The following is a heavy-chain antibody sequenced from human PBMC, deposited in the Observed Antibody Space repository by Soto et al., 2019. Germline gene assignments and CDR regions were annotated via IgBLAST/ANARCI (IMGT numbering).Heavy chain of an antibody. D-gene: IGHD4-17*01. Sequence: QVQLQESGPGLVKPSQTLSLTCTVSGGSISSGGYYWSWIRQHPGKGLEWIGSIYYSGSTYYNPSLKSRVTISVDTSKNQFSLKLSSVTAADTAVYYCARDPRHGDYFYYYGMDVWGQGTTVTVSS. V-gene: IGHV4-31*03. CDR3: ARDPRHGDYFYYYGMDV. CDR1: GGSISSGGYY. J-gene: IGHJ6*02. CDR2: IYYSGST.